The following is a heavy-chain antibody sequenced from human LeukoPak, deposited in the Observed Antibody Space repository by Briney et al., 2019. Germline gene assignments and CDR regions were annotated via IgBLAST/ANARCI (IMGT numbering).Heavy chain of an antibody. CDR3: ARGIGGYDLYFDN. J-gene: IGHJ4*02. CDR1: GFTFSSYS. Sequence: PGGSLRLSCAASGFTFSSYSMNWVRQAPGKGLEWVSSISSSSSYIYYADSVKGRFTISRDNAKNSLYLQMNSLRAEDTAVYYCARGIGGYDLYFDNWGQGALVTVSS. D-gene: IGHD5-12*01. V-gene: IGHV3-21*01. CDR2: ISSSSSYI.